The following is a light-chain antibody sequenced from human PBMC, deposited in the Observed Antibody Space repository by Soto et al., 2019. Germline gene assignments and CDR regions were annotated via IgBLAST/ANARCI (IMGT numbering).Light chain of an antibody. CDR2: AAS. Sequence: DIQMTQFPSSLSASVGERVTITCRASQEISNYLACFQQTVPNVLIYAASTLQSGVPSRFSGCGDGTDFTITITGMQTEDVETDYCQNYNSAPITFGQGTRLEIK. J-gene: IGKJ5*01. V-gene: IGKV1-27*01. CDR3: QNYNSAPIT. CDR1: QEISNY.